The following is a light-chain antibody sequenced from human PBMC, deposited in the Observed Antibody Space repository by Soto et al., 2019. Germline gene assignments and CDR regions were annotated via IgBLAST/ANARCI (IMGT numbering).Light chain of an antibody. Sequence: QSVLTQPASVSGSPGQSITISCTGTSSDVGGFNSVSWYQQHPGKAPKLMIHDVSNRPSGVSNRFSGSKSGNTASLTISGLQAEDEADYYCSSYTSSSTVVFGTGTKVTVL. CDR1: SSDVGGFNS. CDR3: SSYTSSSTVV. V-gene: IGLV2-14*01. J-gene: IGLJ1*01. CDR2: DVS.